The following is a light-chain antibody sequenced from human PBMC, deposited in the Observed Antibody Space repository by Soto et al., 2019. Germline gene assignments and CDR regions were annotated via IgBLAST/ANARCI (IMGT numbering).Light chain of an antibody. J-gene: IGKJ4*01. CDR1: QSLLHSDGYNY. CDR2: LGS. Sequence: VMTQSPLSLPVTPGEPASISCRSSQSLLHSDGYNYLDWYLQKPGQSPQLLIYLGSNRASGVPDRFSGSGSGTDFTLKISRVEAEDVGVYYCMQALQTPPTFGGGTKVDIK. V-gene: IGKV2-28*01. CDR3: MQALQTPPT.